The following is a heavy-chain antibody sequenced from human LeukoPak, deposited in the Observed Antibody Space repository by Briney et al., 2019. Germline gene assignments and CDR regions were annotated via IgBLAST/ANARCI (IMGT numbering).Heavy chain of an antibody. D-gene: IGHD2-2*01. CDR2: IKSKTDGGTT. CDR3: TTDSLDCSSTSCYGPWLDYYYYYMDV. Sequence: GESLRLSCAASGFTFSNAWMSWVRQAPGKGLEWVGRIKSKTDGGTTDYAAPVKGRFTISRDDSKNTLYLQMNSLKTEDTAVYYCTTDSLDCSSTSCYGPWLDYYYYYMDVWGKGTTVTVSS. CDR1: GFTFSNAW. J-gene: IGHJ6*03. V-gene: IGHV3-15*01.